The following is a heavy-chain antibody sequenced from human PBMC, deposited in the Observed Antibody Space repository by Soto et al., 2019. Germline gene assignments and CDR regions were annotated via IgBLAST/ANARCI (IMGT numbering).Heavy chain of an antibody. CDR1: GFTFTRYS. J-gene: IGHJ4*02. CDR2: ISSTTNYI. V-gene: IGHV3-21*01. CDR3: ARESEDLTSNFDY. Sequence: GGSLRLSCAASGFTFTRYSMNWVRQAPGKGLEWVSSISSTTNYIYYADSMKGRFTVSRDNAKNSVYLDMNSLSAEDTAVYYCARESEDLTSNFDYWGQGIPVTVSS.